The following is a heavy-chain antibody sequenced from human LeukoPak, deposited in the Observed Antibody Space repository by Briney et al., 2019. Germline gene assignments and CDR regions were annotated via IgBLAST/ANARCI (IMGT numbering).Heavy chain of an antibody. V-gene: IGHV3-48*04. J-gene: IGHJ4*02. Sequence: PGGSLRLSCAASGFTFSSYCMNWVRQAPGKGLEWVAYINRNSSAKYYVDSVKGRFTISRDNAKNSLDLQMNSLRAEDTAVYYCGRAGGYAASWDYWGQGTLVTVSS. CDR3: GRAGGYAASWDY. D-gene: IGHD5-12*01. CDR1: GFTFSSYC. CDR2: INRNSSAK.